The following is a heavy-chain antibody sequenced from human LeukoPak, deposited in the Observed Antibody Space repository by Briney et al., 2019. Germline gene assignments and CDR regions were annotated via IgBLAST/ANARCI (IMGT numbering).Heavy chain of an antibody. Sequence: PGGSLRLSCAASGFTLSTYGMSWVRQAPGKGLEWVSFIYSDNTHYSDSVKGRFTISRDNSKNTLYLQMNSLRAEDTAVYYCARRAGAYSHPYDYWGQGTLVTVSS. D-gene: IGHD4/OR15-4a*01. J-gene: IGHJ4*02. CDR2: IYSDNT. CDR3: ARRAGAYSHPYDY. CDR1: GFTLSTYG. V-gene: IGHV3-53*01.